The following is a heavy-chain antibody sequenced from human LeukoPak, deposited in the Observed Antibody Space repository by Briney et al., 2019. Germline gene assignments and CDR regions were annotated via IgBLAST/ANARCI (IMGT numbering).Heavy chain of an antibody. D-gene: IGHD3-22*01. CDR2: IRYDGSNK. J-gene: IGHJ4*02. CDR3: AKVLYYYDSSGSAFDY. V-gene: IGHV3-30*02. CDR1: GFTFSSYS. Sequence: PGGSLRLSCAASGFTFSSYSMNWVRQAPGKGLEWVAFIRYDGSNKYYADSVKGRFTISRDNSKNTLYLQMNSLRAEDTAVYYCAKVLYYYDSSGSAFDYWGQGTLVTVSS.